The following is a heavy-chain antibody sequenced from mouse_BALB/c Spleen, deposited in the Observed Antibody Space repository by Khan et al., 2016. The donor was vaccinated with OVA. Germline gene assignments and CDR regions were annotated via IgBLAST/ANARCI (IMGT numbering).Heavy chain of an antibody. J-gene: IGHJ1*01. V-gene: IGHV14-3*02. CDR3: FRPSYGPRNFDV. Sequence: EVQLQESGAELVKPGASVKLSCTASGFNIKDTYIHWVKRRPEQGLEWIGRITPANGNTEYDPKFQGKATMRADTSSNTAYLQLSSLTSGDTAFYYCFRPSYGPRNFDVWGAGTTVTVSS. CDR2: ITPANGNT. D-gene: IGHD1-1*02. CDR1: GFNIKDTY.